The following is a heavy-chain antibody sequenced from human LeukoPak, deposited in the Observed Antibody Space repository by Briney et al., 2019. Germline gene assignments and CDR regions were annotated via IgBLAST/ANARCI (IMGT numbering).Heavy chain of an antibody. V-gene: IGHV3-11*01. CDR1: GFTFSDYY. D-gene: IGHD6-19*01. CDR2: ISSSGSTI. CDR3: ASVGAYIAVDHRTHDAFDI. J-gene: IGHJ3*02. Sequence: PGGSLRLSCAASGFTFSDYYMSWIRQAPGKGLEWVSYISSSGSTIYYADSVKGRFTISRDNAKNSLYLQMNSLRAEDTAVYYCASVGAYIAVDHRTHDAFDIWGQGTMVTVSS.